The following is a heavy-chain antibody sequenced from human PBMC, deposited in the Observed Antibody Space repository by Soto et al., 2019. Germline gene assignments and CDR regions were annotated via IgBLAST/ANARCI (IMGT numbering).Heavy chain of an antibody. CDR1: GFTVSSNY. CDR2: IYSGGST. CDR3: ARGIAAAGSYYFDY. J-gene: IGHJ4*02. V-gene: IGHV3-66*01. Sequence: EVQLVESGGGLVQPGGSLRLSCAASGFTVSSNYMTWVRQAPGKGLEWVSVIYSGGSTYYADSVKGRFTISRDNSTNTLYLQMNSLRAEETAVYYCARGIAAAGSYYFDYWGQGTLVTVSS. D-gene: IGHD6-13*01.